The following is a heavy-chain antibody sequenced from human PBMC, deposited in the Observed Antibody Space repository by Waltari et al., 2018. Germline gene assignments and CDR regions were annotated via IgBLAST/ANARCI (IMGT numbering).Heavy chain of an antibody. J-gene: IGHJ4*02. D-gene: IGHD2-15*01. V-gene: IGHV4-61*02. CDR2: FHTRGRP. Sequence: QVQLQESGPGLVGPSETLSLTCSVSGDSIGSGNYYWGWIRQSAGKGLEWIGRFHTRGRPEYAASLQSRVTISKDTSNNRFSLKLTSGTATDTAVYYCTKSASCDMDPSCDVVAYWGQGTLVTVSA. CDR3: TKSASCDMDPSCDVVAY. CDR1: GDSIGSGNYY.